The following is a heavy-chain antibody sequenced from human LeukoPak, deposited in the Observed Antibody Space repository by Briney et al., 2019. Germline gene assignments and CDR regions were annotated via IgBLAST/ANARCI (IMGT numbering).Heavy chain of an antibody. D-gene: IGHD5-24*01. CDR1: GXSFSGYY. CDR2: INHSGRT. CDR3: TTASGVEMATRNFQH. J-gene: IGHJ1*01. V-gene: IGHV4-34*01. Sequence: PSETLSLTCAVYGXSFSGYYWSWIRQPPGKGREWIGEINHSGRTNYNPSLKSRVTISVDTSKNQFSLKLTSVTAADTAVYYCTTASGVEMATRNFQHWGQGTLVTVSS.